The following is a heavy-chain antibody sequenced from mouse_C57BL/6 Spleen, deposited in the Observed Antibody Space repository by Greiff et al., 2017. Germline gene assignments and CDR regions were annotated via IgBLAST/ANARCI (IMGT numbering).Heavy chain of an antibody. CDR2: ISDGGSYT. D-gene: IGHD2-5*01. CDR1: GFTFSSYA. J-gene: IGHJ2*01. CDR3: ARMGYSNYVFDY. Sequence: EVQLVESGGGLVKPGGSLKLSCAASGFTFSSYAMSWVRQTPEKRLEWVATISDGGSYTYYPDNVKGRFTISRDNAKNNLYLQMSHLKSEDTAMYYCARMGYSNYVFDYWGQGTTLTVSS. V-gene: IGHV5-4*01.